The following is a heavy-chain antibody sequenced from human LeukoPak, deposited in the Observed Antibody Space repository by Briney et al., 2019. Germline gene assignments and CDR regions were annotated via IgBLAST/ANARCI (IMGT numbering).Heavy chain of an antibody. CDR2: ISGSGCYT. J-gene: IGHJ4*02. CDR3: AKAYRIGYYATTTDY. V-gene: IGHV3-23*01. D-gene: IGHD6-19*01. CDR1: GFIFNNYA. Sequence: GGSQRLSCPSSGFIFNNYAMSWVRQAPGKGLEWVSAISGSGCYTYYVDSVQGGFTISRDSSKHALDLQMNSLRAEDTAVHYCAKAYRIGYYATTTDYWGQGTLVTVSS.